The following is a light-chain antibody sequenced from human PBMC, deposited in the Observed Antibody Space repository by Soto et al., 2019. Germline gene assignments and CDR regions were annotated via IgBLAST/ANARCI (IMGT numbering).Light chain of an antibody. V-gene: IGKV3-11*01. J-gene: IGKJ2*01. Sequence: DIVLTQSPATLSLSPGERATLSCRASQSVGSYLAWYQQKPGQAPRLLIYDASNRATGIPARFSGSGSGTDFTLTISSLEPEDFAIYYCQQRSNWPSYTFGQGTKLEIK. CDR1: QSVGSY. CDR3: QQRSNWPSYT. CDR2: DAS.